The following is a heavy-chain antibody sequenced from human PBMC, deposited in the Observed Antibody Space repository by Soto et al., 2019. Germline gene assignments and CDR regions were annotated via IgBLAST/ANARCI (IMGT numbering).Heavy chain of an antibody. Sequence: VASVKVSCKASGYTFTAHYMHWVRQAPGQGLQWMGWLKSDNGCTYYAQKFQGRVTMTRDTSIGTAYMELSNLRSDDTAVYFCARDLCPLGSGSPCPHYDMDVWGQGTTVTVSS. CDR2: LKSDNGCT. D-gene: IGHD3-10*01. CDR1: GYTFTAHY. V-gene: IGHV1-2*02. J-gene: IGHJ6*02. CDR3: ARDLCPLGSGSPCPHYDMDV.